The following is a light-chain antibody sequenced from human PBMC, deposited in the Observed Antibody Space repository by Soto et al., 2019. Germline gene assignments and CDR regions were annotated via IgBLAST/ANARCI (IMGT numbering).Light chain of an antibody. Sequence: DIQMTQSPSTLSASVGDRVTITCRASQSISTWLAWYQQEPGKAPKLLIHKAPSLQSGVPSRFSGSGSGTDFTLTISSLQPEDFATYYCQQTYSTPGITFGQGTRLEIK. CDR1: QSISTW. J-gene: IGKJ5*01. CDR2: KAP. CDR3: QQTYSTPGIT. V-gene: IGKV1-5*03.